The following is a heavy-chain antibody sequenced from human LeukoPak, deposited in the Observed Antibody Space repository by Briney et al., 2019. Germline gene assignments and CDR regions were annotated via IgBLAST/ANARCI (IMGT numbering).Heavy chain of an antibody. D-gene: IGHD2-2*01. CDR3: AKDPYCSSTSCYGPLDY. CDR2: ISGSGGST. J-gene: IGHJ4*02. V-gene: IGHV3-23*01. Sequence: PGGSLRLSCAASGFTFSSYAMSWVRQAPGKGLRWFSAISGSGGSTYYADSVKGRFTISRDNSKNTLYLQMNSLRAEDTAVYYCAKDPYCSSTSCYGPLDYWGQGTLVTVSS. CDR1: GFTFSSYA.